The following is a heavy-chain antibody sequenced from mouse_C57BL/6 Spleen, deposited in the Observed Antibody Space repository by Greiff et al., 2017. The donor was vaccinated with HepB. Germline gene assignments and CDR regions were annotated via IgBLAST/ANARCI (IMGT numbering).Heavy chain of an antibody. Sequence: VQLQESGAELVRPGASVKLSCKASGYTFTDYYINWVKQRPGQGLEWIARIYPGSGNTYYNEKFKGKATLTAEKSSSTAYMQLSSLTSEDSAVYFCAREDYGYAWFAYWGQGTLVTVSA. CDR3: AREDYGYAWFAY. CDR2: IYPGSGNT. V-gene: IGHV1-76*01. CDR1: GYTFTDYY. J-gene: IGHJ3*01. D-gene: IGHD2-2*01.